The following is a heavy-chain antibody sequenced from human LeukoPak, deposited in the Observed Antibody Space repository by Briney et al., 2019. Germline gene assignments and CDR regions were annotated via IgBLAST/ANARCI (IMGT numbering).Heavy chain of an antibody. J-gene: IGHJ5*02. CDR3: ARDPTYYYGSGSSGNWFDP. Sequence: ASVKVSCKASGYTFTGYYMHWVRQAPGQGLEWMGWINPNSGGTYYGQKFQGRATMTRDTSITTAYMELNRLRSDDTAVYYCARDPTYYYGSGSSGNWFDPWGQGTLVTVSS. V-gene: IGHV1-2*02. CDR2: INPNSGGT. CDR1: GYTFTGYY. D-gene: IGHD3-10*01.